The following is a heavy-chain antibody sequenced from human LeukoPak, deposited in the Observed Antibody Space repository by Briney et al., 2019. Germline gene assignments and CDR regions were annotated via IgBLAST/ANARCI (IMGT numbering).Heavy chain of an antibody. D-gene: IGHD3-22*01. V-gene: IGHV3-30*04. CDR1: GFTFSSYA. CDR3: ARAVTYYYDSSGYRTQYYYYMDV. J-gene: IGHJ6*03. Sequence: PGRSLRLSCAASGFTFSSYAMHWVRQAPGKGPEWVAVISYDGSNKYYADSVKGRFTISRDNSKNTLYLQMNSLRAEDTAVYYCARAVTYYYDSSGYRTQYYYYMDVWGKGTTVTVSS. CDR2: ISYDGSNK.